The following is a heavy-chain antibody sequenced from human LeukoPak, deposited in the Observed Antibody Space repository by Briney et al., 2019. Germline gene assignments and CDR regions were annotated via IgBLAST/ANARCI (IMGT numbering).Heavy chain of an antibody. V-gene: IGHV1-2*02. CDR3: ARGGTAAAGTGWFDP. D-gene: IGHD6-13*01. CDR2: INPNSGGT. CDR1: GYTFTGYY. J-gene: IGHJ5*02. Sequence: ASVKVSCKASGYTFTGYYMHWVRQAPGQGLEWMGWINPNSGGTNYAQKFQGRVTMTRDTSISTAYMVLSRLRSDDTAVYYCARGGTAAAGTGWFDPWGQGTLVIVSS.